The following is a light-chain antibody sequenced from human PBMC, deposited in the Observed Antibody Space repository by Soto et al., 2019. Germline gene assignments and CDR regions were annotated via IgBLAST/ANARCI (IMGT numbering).Light chain of an antibody. J-gene: IGKJ2*01. CDR3: QSRNSWHPPAT. Sequence: EIVLTQSPGTLSLSPGERATLSCRASQSISNYLAWYQQKPGQPPRLLIYDSSYRATGIPARFSGSGSGTDFSLTINSLEPEDVAVYYCQSRNSWHPPATFGRGTKLEIK. CDR1: QSISNY. V-gene: IGKV3-11*01. CDR2: DSS.